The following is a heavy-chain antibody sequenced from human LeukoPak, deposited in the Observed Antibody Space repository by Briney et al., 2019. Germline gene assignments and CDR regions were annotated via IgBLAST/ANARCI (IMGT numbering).Heavy chain of an antibody. CDR1: GGSFSGYY. V-gene: IGHV4-34*01. CDR2: INHSGST. J-gene: IGHJ4*02. D-gene: IGHD5-18*01. CDR3: ARSHRVLWLRATGPYYFDY. Sequence: SETLSLTCAVYGGSFSGYYWSWIRQPPGKGLEWIGEINHSGSTNYNPSLKSRVTISVDTTKNQFSLKLSSVTAADTAVYYCARSHRVLWLRATGPYYFDYWGQGTLVTVSS.